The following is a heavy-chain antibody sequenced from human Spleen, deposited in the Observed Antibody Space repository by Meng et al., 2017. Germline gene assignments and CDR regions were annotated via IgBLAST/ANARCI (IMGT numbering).Heavy chain of an antibody. CDR1: GGSVSSGSYY. Sequence: QVQLQQWGAGLLKPSEPLSLTCTVSGGSVSSGSYYWSWSRQPPGKGLEWIGYIYYSGSTNYNPSLKSRVTISVDTSKNQFSLKLSSVTAADTAVYYCARLTGRYYFDYWGQGTLVTVSS. J-gene: IGHJ4*02. V-gene: IGHV4-61*01. CDR2: IYYSGST. D-gene: IGHD1-26*01. CDR3: ARLTGRYYFDY.